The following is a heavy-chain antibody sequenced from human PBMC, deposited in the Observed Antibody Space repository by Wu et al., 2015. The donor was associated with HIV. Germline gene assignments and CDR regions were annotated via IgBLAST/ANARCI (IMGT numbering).Heavy chain of an antibody. CDR1: GYTFTSYD. V-gene: IGHV1-8*01. Sequence: QVQLVQSGAEVKKPGASVKVSCKASGYTFTSYDINWVRQATGQGLEWMGWMNPNSGNTGYAQKFQGRVTMTRNTSISTAYMELSSLRSEDTAVYYCARGLEAYYYGSGSYLNWFDPWGQGTLVTVSS. D-gene: IGHD3-10*01. CDR2: MNPNSGNT. CDR3: ARGLEAYYYGSGSYLNWFDP. J-gene: IGHJ5*02.